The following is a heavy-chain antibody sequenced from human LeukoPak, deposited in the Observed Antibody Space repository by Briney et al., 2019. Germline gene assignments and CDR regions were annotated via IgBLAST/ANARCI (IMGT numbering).Heavy chain of an antibody. D-gene: IGHD1-26*01. CDR3: AVSTGGGYQKRIPDAFDI. V-gene: IGHV1-18*01. CDR1: GYTFTSYG. Sequence: ASVKVSCKASGYTFTSYGISWVRQAPGQGLEWMGWISAYNGNTNYAQKLQGRVTMTTDTSTSTAYMELRSLRSDDTAVYYCAVSTGGGYQKRIPDAFDIWGQGTMVTVSS. CDR2: ISAYNGNT. J-gene: IGHJ3*02.